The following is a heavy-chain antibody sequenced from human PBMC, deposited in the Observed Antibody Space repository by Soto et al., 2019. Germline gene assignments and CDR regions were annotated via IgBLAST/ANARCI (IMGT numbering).Heavy chain of an antibody. CDR1: GGSFSGYY. J-gene: IGHJ3*02. V-gene: IGHV4-34*01. CDR3: ARQYGDYVRGAFDI. D-gene: IGHD4-17*01. Sequence: PSETLSLTCAVYGGSFSGYYWTWIRQSPGKGLEWIGQISYSGSTNYNPSLKSRVTISVDTSKNQFSLKLSSVTAADTAVYYCARQYGDYVRGAFDIWGQGTMVTVSS. CDR2: ISYSGST.